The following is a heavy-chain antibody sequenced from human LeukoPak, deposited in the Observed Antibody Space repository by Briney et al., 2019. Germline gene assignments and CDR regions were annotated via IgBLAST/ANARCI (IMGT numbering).Heavy chain of an antibody. CDR2: VAYDGYAGNEK. J-gene: IGHJ4*02. D-gene: IGHD3-10*01. V-gene: IGHV3-30*18. CDR3: AKGSTDYYGSGSYYLDN. Sequence: PGGSLRLSCAASGFTFSSYSMHWVRQAPGKGLQWVAVVAYDGYAGNEKDYAESAEGRFTISRDNSKNTLYLQMNNLRPEDTAVYFCAKGSTDYYGSGSYYLDNWGQGTVVTVSS. CDR1: GFTFSSYS.